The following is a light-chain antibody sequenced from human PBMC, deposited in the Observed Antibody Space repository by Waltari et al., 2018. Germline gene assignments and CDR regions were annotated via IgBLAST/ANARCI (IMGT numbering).Light chain of an antibody. CDR1: QSIDNF. CDR2: DSS. V-gene: IGKV3-11*01. CDR3: QQRSGWPPT. Sequence: EIVLTQSPATLSLSPGERATLYCRASQSIDNFLAWYQPNPGQAPRLLISDSSNRATDIPARFSCSGSGTDFTLTISSLEPEDFAVYYCQQRSGWPPTFGGGTKVDI. J-gene: IGKJ4*01.